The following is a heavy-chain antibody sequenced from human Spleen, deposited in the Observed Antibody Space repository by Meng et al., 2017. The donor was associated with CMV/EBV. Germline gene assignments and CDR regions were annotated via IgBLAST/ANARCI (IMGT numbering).Heavy chain of an antibody. D-gene: IGHD3-3*01. Sequence: GESLKISCVASGFTFSNYGMYWARQAPGKGLDPGKGLEWVSAISGSGGSTYYADSVKGRFTISRDNSKNTLYLQMNSLRAEDTAVYYCAKVGTTLRFLEWGYFDYWGQGTLVTVSS. CDR1: GFTFSNYG. CDR3: AKVGTTLRFLEWGYFDY. CDR2: ISGSGGST. V-gene: IGHV3-23*01. J-gene: IGHJ4*02.